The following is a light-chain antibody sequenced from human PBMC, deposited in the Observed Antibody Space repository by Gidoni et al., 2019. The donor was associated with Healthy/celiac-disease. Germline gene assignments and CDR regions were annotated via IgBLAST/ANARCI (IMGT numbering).Light chain of an antibody. V-gene: IGKV2-28*01. CDR1: QSILHSNGYNY. J-gene: IGKJ4*01. Sequence: IVMTQSPLSLPVTPGEPASISCRSSQSILHSNGYNYLDWYLQKPGQSPQHLIYLGSNRASGVPDRFSGSGSGTDFTLKISSVEAEDVGVYYCMQALQTPLTFGGGTKVEIK. CDR2: LGS. CDR3: MQALQTPLT.